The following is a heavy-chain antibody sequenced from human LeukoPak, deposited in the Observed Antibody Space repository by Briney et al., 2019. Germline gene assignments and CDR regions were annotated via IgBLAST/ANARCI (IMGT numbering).Heavy chain of an antibody. Sequence: SETLSLTCTVFGGSISNYYWSWIRQPPGKGLEWIGYIYYSGSTNYNPSLKSRVTISVDTSKNQFSLKLSSVTAADTAVYYCARFKNEDYFDYWGQGTLVTVSS. CDR3: ARFKNEDYFDY. CDR2: IYYSGST. CDR1: GGSISNYY. V-gene: IGHV4-59*01. J-gene: IGHJ4*02. D-gene: IGHD2/OR15-2a*01.